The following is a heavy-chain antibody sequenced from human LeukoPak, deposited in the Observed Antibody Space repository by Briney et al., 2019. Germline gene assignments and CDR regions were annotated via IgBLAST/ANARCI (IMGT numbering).Heavy chain of an antibody. Sequence: GGSLRLSCAASGFTFSSYSMNWVRQAPGKGLEWVSYISSSSSTIYYADSVKGRFTISRDNAKNSLYLQMYSLRAEDTAVYYCARGVRCSSTSCWYMDVWGKGTTVTVSS. J-gene: IGHJ6*03. D-gene: IGHD2-2*01. CDR3: ARGVRCSSTSCWYMDV. CDR1: GFTFSSYS. V-gene: IGHV3-48*01. CDR2: ISSSSSTI.